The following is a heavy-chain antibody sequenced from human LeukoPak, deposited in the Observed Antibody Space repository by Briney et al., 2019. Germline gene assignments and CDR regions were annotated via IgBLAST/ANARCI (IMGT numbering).Heavy chain of an antibody. V-gene: IGHV1-2*02. Sequence: ASVKASCKASGYTFTGYYMHWVRQAPGQGLEWMGWINPNSGGTNYAQKFQGRVTMTRDTSISTAYMELSRLRSDDTAVYYCAREVWYRSSMTGFDPWGQGTLVTVSS. J-gene: IGHJ5*02. D-gene: IGHD6-13*01. CDR2: INPNSGGT. CDR3: AREVWYRSSMTGFDP. CDR1: GYTFTGYY.